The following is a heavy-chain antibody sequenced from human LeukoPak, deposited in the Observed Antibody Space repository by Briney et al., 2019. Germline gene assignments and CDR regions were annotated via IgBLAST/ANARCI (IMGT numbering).Heavy chain of an antibody. J-gene: IGHJ6*03. V-gene: IGHV4-34*01. CDR3: ARRESYGRNYYYYYYMDV. CDR1: GGSFSGYY. Sequence: SETLSLTCAVYGGSFSGYYWSWIRQPPGKGLEWIGEINHSGSTNYNPSLKSRVTISVDTSKNQFSLKLSSVTAADTAVYYCARRESYGRNYYYYYYMDVWGKGTTVTVSS. D-gene: IGHD4-17*01. CDR2: INHSGST.